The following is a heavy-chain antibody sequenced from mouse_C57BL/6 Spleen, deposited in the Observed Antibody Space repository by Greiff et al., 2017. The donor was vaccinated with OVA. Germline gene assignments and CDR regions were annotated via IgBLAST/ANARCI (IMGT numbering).Heavy chain of an antibody. D-gene: IGHD1-1*01. V-gene: IGHV5-9-1*02. CDR3: TRDENYYGSSPAWFAY. CDR1: GFTFSSYA. J-gene: IGHJ3*01. Sequence: EVQLQESGEGLVKPGGSLKLSCAASGFTFSSYAMSWVRQTPEKRLEWVAYISSGGDYIYYADTVKGRFTISRDNARNTLYLQMSSLKSEDTAMYYCTRDENYYGSSPAWFAYWGQGTLVTVSA. CDR2: ISSGGDYI.